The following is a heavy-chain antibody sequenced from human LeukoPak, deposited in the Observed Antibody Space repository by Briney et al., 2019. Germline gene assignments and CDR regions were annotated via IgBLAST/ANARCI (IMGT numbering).Heavy chain of an antibody. CDR1: GNYW. CDR2: INSDGSWT. J-gene: IGHJ4*02. V-gene: IGHV3-74*01. D-gene: IGHD2/OR15-2a*01. CDR3: VSFYEAY. Sequence: GGSLRLSCAAFGNYWMHWVRQAPGKGLVWVSHINSDGSWTSYADSVKGRFTFSKDNAKNTVYLQMNNLRAEDTAVYYCVSFYEAYWGRGTLVTVSS.